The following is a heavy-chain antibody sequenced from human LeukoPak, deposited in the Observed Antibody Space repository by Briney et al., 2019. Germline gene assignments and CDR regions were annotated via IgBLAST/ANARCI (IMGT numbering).Heavy chain of an antibody. Sequence: QPGGSLRLSCAASGFSFTGYWMTWVRQAPGKGLEWVDRLHPDGSERNYVGSVEGRFTVFGDNAKSSLFLQVHSLRVEDTAVYYCARGGYSFDYLGQGTLVTVSS. CDR1: GFSFTGYW. CDR2: LHPDGSER. J-gene: IGHJ4*02. CDR3: ARGGYSFDY. D-gene: IGHD5-12*01. V-gene: IGHV3-7*01.